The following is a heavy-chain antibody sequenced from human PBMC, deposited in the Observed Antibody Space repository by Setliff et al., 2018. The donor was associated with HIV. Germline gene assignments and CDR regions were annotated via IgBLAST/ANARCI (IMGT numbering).Heavy chain of an antibody. CDR1: GGSFSGYY. J-gene: IGHJ4*02. V-gene: IGHV4-34*01. CDR2: INHRGST. CDR3: ATLKMATIYRDFDY. Sequence: SETLSLTCAVYGGSFSGYYWSWIRQPPGKGLEWIGEINHRGSTNCNPSLKSRVSISVDTSKNQFSLNLSSVTAADTAVYYCATLKMATIYRDFDYWGQGTLVTVS. D-gene: IGHD5-12*01.